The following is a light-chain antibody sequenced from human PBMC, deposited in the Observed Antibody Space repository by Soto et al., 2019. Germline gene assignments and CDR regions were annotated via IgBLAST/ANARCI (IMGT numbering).Light chain of an antibody. CDR1: QGIANH. CDR3: HKYKSAPYT. CDR2: AAS. V-gene: IGKV1-27*01. Sequence: DIQMTQSPSSLSASVGDRVTITCRASQGIANHLAWYQQKPGKAPNLLIYAASTLQSGVPSRFSGSGFGTDFTLTISSLQPEDVATYYCHKYKSAPYTFGPGTKLDI. J-gene: IGKJ3*01.